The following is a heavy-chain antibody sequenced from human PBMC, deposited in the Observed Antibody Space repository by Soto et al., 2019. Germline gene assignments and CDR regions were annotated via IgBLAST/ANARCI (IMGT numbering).Heavy chain of an antibody. D-gene: IGHD2-15*01. J-gene: IGHJ4*02. Sequence: EVQLLESGGGLVQPGGALRLSCAASGFTFSSHAMSWVRQAPGKGLEWISSISGGSEGAYYADSVKGRFTISRDNSKNTLYLQMNSLRVEDTAVYYCARDLWWYLHWGQGTPVTVSS. CDR1: GFTFSSHA. V-gene: IGHV3-23*01. CDR3: ARDLWWYLH. CDR2: ISGGSEGA.